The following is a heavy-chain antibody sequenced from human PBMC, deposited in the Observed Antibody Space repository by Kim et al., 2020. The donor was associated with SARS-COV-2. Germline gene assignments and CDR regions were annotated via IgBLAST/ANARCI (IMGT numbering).Heavy chain of an antibody. Sequence: SNPSPKGEVTISVHTSKNTFSLKLSPVPAADTAVYYCARGVTAMGYAFDIWGQGTMVTVSS. CDR3: ARGVTAMGYAFDI. J-gene: IGHJ3*02. V-gene: IGHV4-39*07. D-gene: IGHD5-18*01.